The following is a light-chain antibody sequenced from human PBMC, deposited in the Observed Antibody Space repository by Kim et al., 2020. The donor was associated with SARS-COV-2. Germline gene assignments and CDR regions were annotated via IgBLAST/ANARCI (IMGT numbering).Light chain of an antibody. CDR1: QSVEKNY. V-gene: IGKV3-20*01. J-gene: IGKJ2*01. Sequence: EIVLAQSPGTLSLSPGESATLSCRASQSVEKNYLAWYQQKPGLAPRLLIYGASTRATGVPDRFSGSGSGTDFTLTISRLEPEDFAVYSCQQYGTSFVFGGGTKLEI. CDR3: QQYGTSFV. CDR2: GAS.